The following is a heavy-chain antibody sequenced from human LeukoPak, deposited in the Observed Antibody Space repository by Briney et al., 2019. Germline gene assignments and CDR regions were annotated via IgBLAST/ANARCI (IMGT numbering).Heavy chain of an antibody. Sequence: GGSLRLSCAASGFTFSSYSMNWVRQAPGKRLEWVSSISSSSSYIYYADSVKGRLTISRDNAKNSLYLQMNSLRAEDTAVYYCARVEQLVLNYWGQGTLVTVSS. D-gene: IGHD6-13*01. CDR3: ARVEQLVLNY. CDR2: ISSSSSYI. J-gene: IGHJ4*02. CDR1: GFTFSSYS. V-gene: IGHV3-21*01.